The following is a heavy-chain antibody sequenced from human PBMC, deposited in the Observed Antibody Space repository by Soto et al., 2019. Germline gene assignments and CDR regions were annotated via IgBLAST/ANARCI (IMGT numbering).Heavy chain of an antibody. V-gene: IGHV1-69*02. D-gene: IGHD2-15*01. J-gene: IGHJ4*02. CDR3: ARGIYVPEVVVVAALDY. Sequence: SVKISCKAPGGTFSSYTISWVRQAPGQGLEWMGRIIPILGIANYAQKFQGRVTITADKSTSTAYMELSSLRSEDTAVYYCARGIYVPEVVVVAALDYWGQGTLVTVSS. CDR1: GGTFSSYT. CDR2: IIPILGIA.